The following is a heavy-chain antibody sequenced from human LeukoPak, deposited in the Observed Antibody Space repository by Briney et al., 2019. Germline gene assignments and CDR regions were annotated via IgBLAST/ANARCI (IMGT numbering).Heavy chain of an antibody. J-gene: IGHJ5*02. V-gene: IGHV4-39*06. Sequence: SETLSLTCTVSGGSISSSSYYWGWIRQPPGKGLEWIGSIYYSGSTYYNPSLKSRVTISVDTSKDQFPLKLSSVTAADTAVYYCARDGDVLLWFGELFQQGVSWFDPWGQGTLVTVSS. CDR1: GGSISSSSYY. CDR2: IYYSGST. CDR3: ARDGDVLLWFGELFQQGVSWFDP. D-gene: IGHD3-10*01.